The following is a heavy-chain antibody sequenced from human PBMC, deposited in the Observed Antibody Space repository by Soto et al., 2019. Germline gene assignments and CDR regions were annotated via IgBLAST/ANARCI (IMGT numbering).Heavy chain of an antibody. CDR3: ARNHPTSYYYGSGSYPNWFDP. J-gene: IGHJ5*02. CDR2: INHGGST. V-gene: IGHV4-34*01. Sequence: PSETLSLTCAVYGGSFSGYYWSWIRQPPGKGLEWIGEINHGGSTNYNPSLKSRVTISVDTSKNQFSLKLSSVTAADTAVYYCARNHPTSYYYGSGSYPNWFDPWGQGTLVTVS. CDR1: GGSFSGYY. D-gene: IGHD3-10*01.